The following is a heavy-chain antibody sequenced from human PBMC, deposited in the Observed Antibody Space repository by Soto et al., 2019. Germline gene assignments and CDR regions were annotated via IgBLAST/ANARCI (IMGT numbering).Heavy chain of an antibody. J-gene: IGHJ4*02. CDR2: IYDSGRT. V-gene: IGHV4-31*03. CDR3: ARLTTIITGAFDD. CDR1: GASIGSGSYY. Sequence: SETLSLTCTFSGASIGSGSYYWSWIRQYPGEGLVWIGHIYDSGRTYYNTSLESRVSISIDTSKNEFSLTLTSVTAADTAVYYCARLTTIITGAFDDWGLGTVVTVSS. D-gene: IGHD7-27*01.